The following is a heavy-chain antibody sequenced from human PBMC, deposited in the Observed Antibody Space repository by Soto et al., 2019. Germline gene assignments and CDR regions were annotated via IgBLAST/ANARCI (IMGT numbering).Heavy chain of an antibody. CDR1: GASVSTDH. J-gene: IGHJ4*02. Sequence: QVQLQESGPGLVKPSETLSLTCTVSGASVSTDHWNWIRQPPGKGLEWIGEYSGSANYNPSLKSRVTISVDTSRNQLSLKLSSVTAADPALYFCATYFSGGGGRGYWGQGTLVTVSS. D-gene: IGHD2-15*01. CDR3: ATYFSGGGGRGY. V-gene: IGHV4-59*08. CDR2: EYSGSA.